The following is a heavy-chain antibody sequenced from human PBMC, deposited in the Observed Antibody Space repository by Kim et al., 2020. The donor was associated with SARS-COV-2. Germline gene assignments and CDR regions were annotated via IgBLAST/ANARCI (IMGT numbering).Heavy chain of an antibody. CDR1: GFTFSNAW. V-gene: IGHV3-15*01. CDR2: IKSKADGGTT. Sequence: GGYLRLSCAASGFTFSNAWMSWVRQAPGKGLEWVGRIKSKADGGTTEYAAPVRGTFTISRDDSKNTLYLQMNSLKTEDTAVYYCTTDREVGTTPLNSRGDFQHWGQGTLVTVSS. D-gene: IGHD1-7*01. CDR3: TTDREVGTTPLNSRGDFQH. J-gene: IGHJ1*01.